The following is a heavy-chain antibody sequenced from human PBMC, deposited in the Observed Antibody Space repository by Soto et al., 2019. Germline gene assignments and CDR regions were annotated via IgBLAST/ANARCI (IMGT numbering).Heavy chain of an antibody. J-gene: IGHJ4*02. CDR2: ITAFNGNT. CDR1: GYTFTDYG. D-gene: IGHD3-3*01. CDR3: ARISLSDFWSGYYYFFDY. Sequence: QVHLVQSGAEVEKPGASVKVSCKASGYTFTDYGISWVRQAPGQGLQWMGWITAFNGNTKYAQQFQGRVTMTTDTSTSTAYMELRSLESDDTAVYYCARISLSDFWSGYYYFFDYWGQGTLVTVSS. V-gene: IGHV1-18*01.